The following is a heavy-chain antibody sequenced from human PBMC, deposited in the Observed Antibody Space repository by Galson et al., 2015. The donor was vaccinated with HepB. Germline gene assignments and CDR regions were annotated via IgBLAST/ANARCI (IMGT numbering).Heavy chain of an antibody. J-gene: IGHJ4*02. Sequence: SLRLSCAASGFIFRNYWMSWVRQAPGKGLEWVANIKQDGTEKNYVDSVKGRFTISRDNAKNSLSLQMNSLRAEDTAVYYCARAAPNTMIVQLISRPSYFDYWGQGTLVTVSS. CDR1: GFIFRNYW. V-gene: IGHV3-7*05. CDR2: IKQDGTEK. CDR3: ARAAPNTMIVQLISRPSYFDY. D-gene: IGHD3-22*01.